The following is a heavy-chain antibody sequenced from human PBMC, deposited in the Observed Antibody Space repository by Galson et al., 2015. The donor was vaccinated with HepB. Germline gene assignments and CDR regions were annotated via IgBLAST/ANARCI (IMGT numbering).Heavy chain of an antibody. J-gene: IGHJ4*02. D-gene: IGHD6-13*01. CDR3: VRDQRTAASMNGPGGY. CDR2: VSGTGRST. CDR1: GFTFSTYS. Sequence: SLRLSCAASGFTFSTYSMRWVRQAPGKGLEWVSDVSGTGRSTFYADSVKGRFTISRDNSKNTLYLEMNSLRAEDTAVYYCVRDQRTAASMNGPGGYWGQGTLVTVSS. V-gene: IGHV3-23*01.